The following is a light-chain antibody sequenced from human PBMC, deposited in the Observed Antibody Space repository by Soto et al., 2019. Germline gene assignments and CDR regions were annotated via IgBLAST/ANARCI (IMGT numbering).Light chain of an antibody. Sequence: EIVMTQSPDTLSVSPGERATLSCMASQSVSSNLAWYQQKPGQAPRLLIYGASTRATGIPARFSGSGSGTEFTLTISSLQSEDFAVYYCQQYNNWPLTFGGGTKVDI. CDR2: GAS. CDR3: QQYNNWPLT. V-gene: IGKV3-15*01. CDR1: QSVSSN. J-gene: IGKJ4*01.